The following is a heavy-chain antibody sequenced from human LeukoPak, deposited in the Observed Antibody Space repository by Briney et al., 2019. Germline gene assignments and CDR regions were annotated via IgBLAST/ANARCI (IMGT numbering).Heavy chain of an antibody. D-gene: IGHD6-19*01. V-gene: IGHV3-9*03. CDR1: GFTFDDYA. Sequence: GGSLRLSCAASGFTFDDYAMHWVRQAPGKGLEWVSGISWNSGSIGYADSVKGRFTISRDNAKNSLYLQMNSLRAEDMALYYCARAVAGYFDCWGQGTLVTVSS. J-gene: IGHJ4*02. CDR3: ARAVAGYFDC. CDR2: ISWNSGSI.